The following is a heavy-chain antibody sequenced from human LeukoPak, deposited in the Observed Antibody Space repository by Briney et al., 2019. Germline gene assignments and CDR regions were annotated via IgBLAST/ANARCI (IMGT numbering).Heavy chain of an antibody. V-gene: IGHV1-3*01. CDR1: GYTFTSYA. D-gene: IGHD3-22*01. Sequence: VASVKVSCKASGYTFTSYAMHWVRQAPGQRLEWMGWINAGNGNTKYSQKFQGRVTITRDTSASTAYMELSSLRSEDTAVYYCARGQYYYDSTFDYWGQGTLVTVSS. J-gene: IGHJ4*02. CDR3: ARGQYYYDSTFDY. CDR2: INAGNGNT.